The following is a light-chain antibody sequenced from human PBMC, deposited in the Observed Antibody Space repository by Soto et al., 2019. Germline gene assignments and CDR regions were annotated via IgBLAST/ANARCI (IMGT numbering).Light chain of an antibody. CDR3: TSFTTSSIWV. V-gene: IGLV2-14*01. Sequence: QSVLTQPASVSGSPGQSITISCTGTSSDVGIYNYVSWYQQHPGKAPKFIICEVSNRPSGVSNRFSGSKSGNTASLTISGLRAEDEADYYCTSFTTSSIWVFGGGTQLTVL. CDR1: SSDVGIYNY. CDR2: EVS. J-gene: IGLJ3*02.